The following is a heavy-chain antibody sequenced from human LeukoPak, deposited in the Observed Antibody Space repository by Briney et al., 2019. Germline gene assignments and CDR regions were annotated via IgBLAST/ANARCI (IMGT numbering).Heavy chain of an antibody. CDR2: ISSSSSYT. CDR3: ARRVDATRWFDP. J-gene: IGHJ5*02. D-gene: IGHD2-15*01. V-gene: IGHV3-11*06. Sequence: GGSLRLSCAASGFTFSDYYMSWIRQAPGKGLEWVSYISSSSSYTNYADSVKGRFTISKDNAKNTLYLQMNSLRDEDTAVYYCARRVDATRWFDPWGQGTLVAVSS. CDR1: GFTFSDYY.